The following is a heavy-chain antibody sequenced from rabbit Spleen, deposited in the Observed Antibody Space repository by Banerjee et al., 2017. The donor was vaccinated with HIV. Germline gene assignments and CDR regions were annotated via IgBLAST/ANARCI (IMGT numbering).Heavy chain of an antibody. CDR3: AGDHAISGYRFNL. Sequence: QEQLVESGGDLVKPGTSLTLTCTASGFSFSSSYYMCWVRQAPGKGLEWIACINTGGGSTTYANWAKGRFTISKTSSPTVTLQMTSLTVADTATYFCAGDHAISGYRFNLWGQGTLVTVS. CDR1: GFSFSSSYY. J-gene: IGHJ4*01. CDR2: INTGGGST. D-gene: IGHD1-1*01. V-gene: IGHV1S45*01.